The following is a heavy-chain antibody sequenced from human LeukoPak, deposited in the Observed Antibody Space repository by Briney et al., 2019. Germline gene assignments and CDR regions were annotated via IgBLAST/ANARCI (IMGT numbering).Heavy chain of an antibody. CDR1: GFTFSSYS. Sequence: GGSLRLSCAASGFTFSSYSMNWVRQAPGKGLEWVSYISSSSSTIYYADSVKGRFTISRDNSKNTLYLQMNSLRAEDTAVYYCAKETDSSSWYGPVNYWGQGTLVTVSS. CDR2: ISSSSSTI. D-gene: IGHD6-13*01. V-gene: IGHV3-48*01. J-gene: IGHJ4*02. CDR3: AKETDSSSWYGPVNY.